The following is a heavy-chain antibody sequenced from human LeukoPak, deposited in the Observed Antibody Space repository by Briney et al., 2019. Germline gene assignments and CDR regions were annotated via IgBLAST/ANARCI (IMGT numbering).Heavy chain of an antibody. CDR2: IYYSGST. Sequence: SQTLSLTCTVSGGSISSGDYYWSWIRQPPGKGLEWIGYIYYSGSTYYNPSLKSRITISLDTSKNQLSLKLSSVTAADTAVYYCARYYCRGTACYYFDYWGQGTLVTVSS. V-gene: IGHV4-30-4*08. CDR1: GGSISSGDYY. CDR3: ARYYCRGTACYYFDY. D-gene: IGHD2-2*01. J-gene: IGHJ4*02.